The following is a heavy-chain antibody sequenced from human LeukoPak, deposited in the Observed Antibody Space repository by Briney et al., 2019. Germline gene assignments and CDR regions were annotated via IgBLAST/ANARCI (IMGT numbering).Heavy chain of an antibody. D-gene: IGHD3-22*01. V-gene: IGHV1-2*02. CDR3: SRVRLSGGLDF. CDR2: IIPTSGST. J-gene: IGHJ4*02. Sequence: GSVNVSCKASGYSFTASYMHWVRHAPGQGLEWMGWIIPTSGSTNYAQTCRGSVTLTSNTCCTSAYMERSRLKSDDTAVYYCSRVRLSGGLDFWGQGTLVTVSS. CDR1: GYSFTASY.